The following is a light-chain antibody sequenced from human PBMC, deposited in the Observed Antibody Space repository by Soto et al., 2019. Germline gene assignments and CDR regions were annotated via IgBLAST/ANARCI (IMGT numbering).Light chain of an antibody. CDR3: QQGYSRPRT. CDR2: TSS. J-gene: IGKJ1*01. V-gene: IGKV1-39*01. CDR1: QSISTS. Sequence: DIQLTQSPYSLSASVGDRVTITCRASQSISTSLNWYQQKPGKAPNLLIFTSSNLESGVPSRFSGTGSGTAFTLTISSLQPEDFATYFCQQGYSRPRTFGQGTKVEIK.